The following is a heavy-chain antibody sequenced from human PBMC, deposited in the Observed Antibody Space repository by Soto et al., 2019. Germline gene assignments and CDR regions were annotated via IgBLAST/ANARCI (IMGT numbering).Heavy chain of an antibody. CDR1: GFTFSSYA. CDR3: ARLVVVPAAPDDY. J-gene: IGHJ4*02. CDR2: ISSSSSYI. Sequence: GGSLRLSCAASGFTFSSYAMSWVRQAPGKGLEWVSSISSSSSYIYYADSVKGRFSISRDNAKNSLYLQMNSLRAEDTALYYCARLVVVPAAPDDYWGQGTLVTVSS. V-gene: IGHV3-21*01. D-gene: IGHD2-2*01.